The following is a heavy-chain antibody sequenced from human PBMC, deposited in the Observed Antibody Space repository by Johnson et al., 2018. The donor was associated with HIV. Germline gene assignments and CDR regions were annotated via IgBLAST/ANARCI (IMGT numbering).Heavy chain of an antibody. CDR3: ATDYNVWSGRPDSFDV. Sequence: VQLVESGGGLVQPGGSLRLSCAASGFTFSSYWMSWVRQAPGKGLEWVANIKQDGREKYYVDSVKGRFTISRDNAKNSLYLQMNSLRGEDTAVYYCATDYNVWSGRPDSFDVWGQGTMVTVS. D-gene: IGHD3-3*01. CDR2: IKQDGREK. CDR1: GFTFSSYW. J-gene: IGHJ3*01. V-gene: IGHV3-7*01.